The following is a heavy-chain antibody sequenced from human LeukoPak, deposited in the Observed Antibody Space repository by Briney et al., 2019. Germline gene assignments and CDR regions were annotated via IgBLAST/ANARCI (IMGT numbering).Heavy chain of an antibody. CDR1: GFTVSSNY. D-gene: IGHD4-17*01. J-gene: IGHJ5*02. CDR2: IYSGGST. V-gene: IGHV3-53*04. Sequence: PGGSLILSCAASGFTVSSNYMSWVRQAPGKGLEWVSVIYSGGSTYYADSVKGRFTISRHNSKNTLYLQMNSLRAEDTAVYYCAKVNYGDYENWFDPWGQGTLVTVSS. CDR3: AKVNYGDYENWFDP.